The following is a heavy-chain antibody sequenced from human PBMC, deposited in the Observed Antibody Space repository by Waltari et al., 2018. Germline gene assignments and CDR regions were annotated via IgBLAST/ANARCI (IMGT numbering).Heavy chain of an antibody. CDR3: ATYIGASVGTAAFDV. CDR1: GVSITSNRHY. V-gene: IGHV4-39*01. D-gene: IGHD5-12*01. J-gene: IGHJ3*01. Sequence: QLQLQESGPRLVRPSETLSLICRVSGVSITSNRHYCAWIRQSPGQGMEWIGTGSYSGTTYISPSLKSRVSVSRDTSKNQVSLILGSVTAADMAVYYCATYIGASVGTAAFDVWGQGTMVTVSS. CDR2: GSYSGTT.